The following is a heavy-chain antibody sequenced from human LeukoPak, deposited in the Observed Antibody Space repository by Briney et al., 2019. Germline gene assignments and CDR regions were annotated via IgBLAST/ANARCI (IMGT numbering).Heavy chain of an antibody. CDR3: ATQHSSGWYYFDY. Sequence: GGSLRLSCAASGFTFSSYAMSWVRQAPGKGLEWMGIIYPGDSDTRYSPSFQGQVTISADKSISTAYLQWSSLKASDTAMYYCATQHSSGWYYFDYWGQGTLVTVSS. D-gene: IGHD6-19*01. CDR1: GFTFSSYA. J-gene: IGHJ4*02. CDR2: IYPGDSDT. V-gene: IGHV5-51*01.